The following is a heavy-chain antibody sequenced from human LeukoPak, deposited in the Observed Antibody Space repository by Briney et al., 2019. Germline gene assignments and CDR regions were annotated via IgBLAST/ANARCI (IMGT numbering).Heavy chain of an antibody. D-gene: IGHD3-9*01. CDR3: AKDPRGVLTGSYDY. CDR2: ISGSGGST. CDR1: GFTFSSYA. Sequence: ETGGSLRLSCAPSGFTFSSYAMSWVRQAPGKGLEWVSAISGSGGSTYYADSVKGRFTISRDNSKNTLYLQMNSLRAEDTAVYYCAKDPRGVLTGSYDYWGQGTLVTVSS. V-gene: IGHV3-23*01. J-gene: IGHJ4*02.